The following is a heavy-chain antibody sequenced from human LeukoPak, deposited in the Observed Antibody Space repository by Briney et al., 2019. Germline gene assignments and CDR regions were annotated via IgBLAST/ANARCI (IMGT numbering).Heavy chain of an antibody. CDR3: ARGRYYGMDV. Sequence: GGSLRLSCAASGFTFTSYWMHWVRHAPGKGLVWVSRVNSDGSSTTYADSVKGRFTISRDNAKNTLYLQMNSLRAEDTAVYYCARGRYYGMDVWGQGTTVTVSS. CDR1: GFTFTSYW. J-gene: IGHJ6*02. CDR2: VNSDGSST. V-gene: IGHV3-74*01.